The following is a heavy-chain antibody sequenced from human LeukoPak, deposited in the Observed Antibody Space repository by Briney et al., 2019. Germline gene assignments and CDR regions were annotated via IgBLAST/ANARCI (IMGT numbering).Heavy chain of an antibody. CDR2: INHSGST. D-gene: IGHD6-13*01. Sequence: SETLSLTCAVYGGSFSGYYWSWIRQPPGKGLEWIGEINHSGSTNYNPSLESRVTISVDTSKNQFSLKLSSVTAADTAVYYCARAAAAGGYNWFDPWGQGTLVTVSS. CDR1: GGSFSGYY. CDR3: ARAAAAGGYNWFDP. V-gene: IGHV4-34*01. J-gene: IGHJ5*02.